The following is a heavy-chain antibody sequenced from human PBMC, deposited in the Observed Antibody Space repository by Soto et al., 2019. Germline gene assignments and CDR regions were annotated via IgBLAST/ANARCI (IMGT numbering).Heavy chain of an antibody. CDR3: ARRGLDY. J-gene: IGHJ4*02. Sequence: QVQLVQSGAEVKKPGASVKVSCKASGYTFSNYGISWVRQAPGQGLEWMGWVSADNGNTNYAQRFQGRVTMTTDTSTSTAHMELRSLRSDDTAGYYCARRGLDYWGQGTLVTVSS. CDR1: GYTFSNYG. CDR2: VSADNGNT. V-gene: IGHV1-18*01.